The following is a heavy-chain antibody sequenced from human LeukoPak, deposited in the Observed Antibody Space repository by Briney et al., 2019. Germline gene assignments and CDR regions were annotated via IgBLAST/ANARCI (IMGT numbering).Heavy chain of an antibody. CDR3: ARSTRDYKPFDY. J-gene: IGHJ4*02. D-gene: IGHD4-11*01. V-gene: IGHV4-34*01. CDR1: GGSFSGYY. CDR2: INHSGST. Sequence: SETLSLTCAVYGGSFSGYYWSWIRQPPGKGLEWIWEINHSGSTNYNPSLKSRVTISVDTSKNQFSLKLSSVTAADTAVYYCARSTRDYKPFDYWGQGTLVTVSS.